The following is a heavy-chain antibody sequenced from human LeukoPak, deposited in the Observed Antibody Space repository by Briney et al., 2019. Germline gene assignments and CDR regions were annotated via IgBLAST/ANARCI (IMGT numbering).Heavy chain of an antibody. CDR2: IYSGGST. CDR3: AKDYLGGYSYGSPFDF. CDR1: GFTVSSNY. V-gene: IGHV3-66*01. Sequence: GGSLRLSCAASGFTVSSNYMSWVRQAPGKGLEWVSVIYSGGSTYYADSVKGRFTISRDNSKNTLYLQMNSLRPEDTAVYYCAKDYLGGYSYGSPFDFWGQGTLVTVSS. D-gene: IGHD5-18*01. J-gene: IGHJ4*02.